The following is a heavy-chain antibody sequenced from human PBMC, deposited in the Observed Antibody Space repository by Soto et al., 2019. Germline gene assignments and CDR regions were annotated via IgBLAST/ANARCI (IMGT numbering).Heavy chain of an antibody. CDR3: ARVPDCGGDCYLGWYFDL. CDR2: IKQDGREK. V-gene: IGHV3-7*01. D-gene: IGHD2-21*02. Sequence: EVQLVESGGGLVQPGGSLRLSCAASGFTFSRNWMSWVRQAPGKGLEWVASIKQDGREKYYVDSVKGRFTISRDNAKKSLYLQMNSLRVEDTAVYYCARVPDCGGDCYLGWYFDLWGRGTLVTVSS. CDR1: GFTFSRNW. J-gene: IGHJ2*01.